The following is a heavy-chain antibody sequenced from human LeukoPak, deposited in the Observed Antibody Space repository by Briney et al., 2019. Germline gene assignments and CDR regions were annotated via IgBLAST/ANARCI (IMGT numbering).Heavy chain of an antibody. D-gene: IGHD5-18*01. CDR3: ASKRGYSYGFDY. CDR2: IIPIFGTA. V-gene: IGHV1-69*13. CDR1: GGTFITYA. J-gene: IGHJ4*02. Sequence: SVKVSCKASGGTFITYAISWVRQAPGQGLEWMGGIIPIFGTANYAQKFQGRVTITADESTSTAYMELSSLRSEDTAVYYCASKRGYSYGFDYWGQGTLVTVSS.